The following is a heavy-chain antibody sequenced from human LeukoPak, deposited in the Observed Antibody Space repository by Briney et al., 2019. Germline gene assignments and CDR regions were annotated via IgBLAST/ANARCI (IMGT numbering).Heavy chain of an antibody. Sequence: PSETLSLTCSVSGGSISSYYWSWIRQPPGKGLEWIGYMYYSGSTNYNPSLKSRVTISVDTSKNQFSLKLNSVTAADTAVYYCAREGEKGATTGGFRDYWGQGTLVTVSS. J-gene: IGHJ4*02. CDR1: GGSISSYY. V-gene: IGHV4-59*12. CDR2: MYYSGST. D-gene: IGHD1-26*01. CDR3: AREGEKGATTGGFRDY.